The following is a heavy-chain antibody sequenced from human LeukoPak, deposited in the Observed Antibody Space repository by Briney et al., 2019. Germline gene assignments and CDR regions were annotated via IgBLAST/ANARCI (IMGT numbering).Heavy chain of an antibody. CDR2: IRSDGSNK. V-gene: IGHV3-30*02. J-gene: IGHJ3*02. CDR1: GFTFSSYG. D-gene: IGHD1-7*01. CDR3: ARAVGNYAYTDAFDI. Sequence: GGSLRLSCAASGFTFSSYGMHWVRQAPGKGLEWVAFIRSDGSNKYYADSVKGRFTISRDNAKNSLYLQMNSLRAEDTAVYYCARAVGNYAYTDAFDIWGQGTMVTVSS.